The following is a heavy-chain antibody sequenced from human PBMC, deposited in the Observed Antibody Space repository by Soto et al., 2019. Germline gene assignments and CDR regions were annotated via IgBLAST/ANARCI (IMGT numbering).Heavy chain of an antibody. V-gene: IGHV4-30-4*08. CDR2: IYYSGST. CDR3: ARASPVGTDV. CDR1: GGSLSSGDDC. D-gene: IGHD6-13*01. Sequence: PSQTLSLTCTVSGGSLSSGDDCWSWIRQPPGKGLECIGYIYYSGSTYYNPSLKSRVTISVDTSKNQFSLKLSSVSAADRAVYYCARASPVGTDVSGPGTAVTVSS. J-gene: IGHJ6*02.